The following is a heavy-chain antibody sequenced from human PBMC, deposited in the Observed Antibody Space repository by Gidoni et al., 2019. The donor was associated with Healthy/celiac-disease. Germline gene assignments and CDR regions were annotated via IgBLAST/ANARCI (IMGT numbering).Heavy chain of an antibody. Sequence: QLQLQESGPGLVKPSEPLSLTCPVSGGSISSSSYSWGWLRQPPGKGLEWIGSIYYSGSTYYNPSLKSRVTISVDTSKNQFSLKLSSVTAADTAVYYCARHDRVACIFDPWGQGTLVTVSS. J-gene: IGHJ5*02. CDR1: GGSISSSSYS. CDR2: IYYSGST. D-gene: IGHD2-15*01. V-gene: IGHV4-39*01. CDR3: ARHDRVACIFDP.